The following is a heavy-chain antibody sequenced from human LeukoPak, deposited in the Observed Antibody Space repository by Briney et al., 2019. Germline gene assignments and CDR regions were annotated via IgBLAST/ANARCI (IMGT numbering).Heavy chain of an antibody. CDR1: GGSISSGYY. D-gene: IGHD3-10*01. CDR3: ARTDYGSGIDYYYYYMDV. J-gene: IGHJ6*03. V-gene: IGHV4-38-2*02. Sequence: SETLSLTCTVSGGSISSGYYWGWIRQPPGKGLEWIGSIYHSGSTYYNPSLKSRVTISVDTSKNQFSLKLSSVTAADTAVYYCARTDYGSGIDYYYYYMDVWGKGTTVTVSS. CDR2: IYHSGST.